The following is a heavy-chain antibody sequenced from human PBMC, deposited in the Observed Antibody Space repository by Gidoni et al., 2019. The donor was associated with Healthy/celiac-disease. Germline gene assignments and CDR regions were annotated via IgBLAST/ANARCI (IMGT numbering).Heavy chain of an antibody. J-gene: IGHJ5*02. D-gene: IGHD6-13*01. CDR2: IRYDGSNK. CDR1: GFTFRSYG. V-gene: IGHV3-30*02. Sequence: QVQLVESGGGVVQPGGSLRLSCAASGFTFRSYGMPWVRQAPGKGLEWVAFIRYDGSNKYYADSVKGRFTISRDNSKNTLYLQMNSLRAEDTAVYYCAKTIAAAGTFEFDPWGQGTLVTVSS. CDR3: AKTIAAAGTFEFDP.